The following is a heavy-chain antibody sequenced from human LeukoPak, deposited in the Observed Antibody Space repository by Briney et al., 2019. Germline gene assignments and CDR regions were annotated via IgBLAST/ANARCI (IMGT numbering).Heavy chain of an antibody. CDR1: GFTFDDYA. Sequence: SGGSLRLSCAASGFTFDDYAMHWVRQAPGKGLEWVSGISWNSGSIGYADSVKGRFTISRDNAKNSLYLQMNSLRAEDTALYYCAKDSEWELPDYFDYWGQGTLVTVSS. CDR3: AKDSEWELPDYFDY. J-gene: IGHJ4*02. CDR2: ISWNSGSI. D-gene: IGHD1-26*01. V-gene: IGHV3-9*01.